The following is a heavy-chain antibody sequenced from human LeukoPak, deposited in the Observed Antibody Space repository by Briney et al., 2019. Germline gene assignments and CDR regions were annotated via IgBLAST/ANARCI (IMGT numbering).Heavy chain of an antibody. J-gene: IGHJ4*02. CDR1: GFTFSSYG. CDR3: ARVIHALLGYDTGWAQIDY. D-gene: IGHD6-19*01. CDR2: IWYDGSNK. Sequence: ESGGGVVQPGRSLRLSCAASGFTFSSYGMHWVRQAPGKGLEWVAVIWYDGSNKYYADSVKGRFTISRDNSKDTLYLQMNSLRAEDTAVYYCARVIHALLGYDTGWAQIDYWGQGTLVTVSS. V-gene: IGHV3-33*01.